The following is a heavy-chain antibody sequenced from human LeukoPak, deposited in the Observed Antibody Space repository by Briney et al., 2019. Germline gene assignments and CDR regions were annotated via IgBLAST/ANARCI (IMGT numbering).Heavy chain of an antibody. D-gene: IGHD3-22*01. Sequence: GGSLRLSCKTSGFSFRDYAVSWVRRAPGKGLEWIGFIRNKANGGTTEYAASVKGRFTISRDDSKTIAHLQMSSLKTEDTAVYYCSRFYSSGWASGAFDIWGQGTMVTVSS. V-gene: IGHV3-49*04. CDR2: IRNKANGGTT. CDR1: GFSFRDYA. J-gene: IGHJ3*02. CDR3: SRFYSSGWASGAFDI.